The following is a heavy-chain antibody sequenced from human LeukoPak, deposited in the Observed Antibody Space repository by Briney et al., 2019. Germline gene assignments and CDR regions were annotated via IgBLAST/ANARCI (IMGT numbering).Heavy chain of an antibody. V-gene: IGHV3-30*04. D-gene: IGHD3/OR15-3a*01. CDR2: ISDDGNNK. Sequence: GGSLRLSCAASGFTLSDYAIHWVRQAPGKGLEWVAFISDDGNNKHYADSVKGRFTISRDNSKNTLYLQTNSLGPADTAVYYCAREVNLDWLWGTFDYWGQGTLVTVSS. CDR3: AREVNLDWLWGTFDY. J-gene: IGHJ4*02. CDR1: GFTLSDYA.